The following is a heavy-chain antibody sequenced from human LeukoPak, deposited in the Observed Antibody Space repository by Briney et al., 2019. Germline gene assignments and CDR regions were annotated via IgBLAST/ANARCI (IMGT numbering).Heavy chain of an antibody. Sequence: PGGSLRLSCAASGFTSSAYWMHWVRQAPGKGLVWVSRINSDGSTTNYADSVKGRFTISRDNAKNTLYLQMNSLRAEDTAVYYCASGAAAPRWFDYWGQGTLVTVSS. CDR1: GFTSSAYW. CDR3: ASGAAAPRWFDY. CDR2: INSDGSTT. V-gene: IGHV3-74*01. D-gene: IGHD2-2*01. J-gene: IGHJ4*02.